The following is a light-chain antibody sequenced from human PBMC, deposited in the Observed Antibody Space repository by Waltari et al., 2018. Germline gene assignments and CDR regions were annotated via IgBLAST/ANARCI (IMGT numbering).Light chain of an antibody. CDR2: DAS. CDR1: QSVSRT. V-gene: IGKV3-20*01. J-gene: IGKJ1*01. CDR3: QKYGSLPAT. Sequence: EIVLTQSPGTLSLSPGERATLSCRASQSVSRTLAWYQQKPGQAPRLLIYDASSRATGTPDRFSGSGSGTDFSRTISRLEPEDFAVYYCQKYGSLPATFGQGTKVEIK.